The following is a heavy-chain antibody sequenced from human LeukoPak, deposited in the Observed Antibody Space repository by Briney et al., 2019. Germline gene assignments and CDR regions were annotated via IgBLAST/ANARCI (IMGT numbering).Heavy chain of an antibody. J-gene: IGHJ6*02. CDR2: IKSKTDGETT. Sequence: GGSLRLSCAASGFTFSNAWMSWVRQAPGKGLEWVGRIKSKTDGETTDYAAPVKGRFTISRDDSKNTLYLQMNSLKTEDTAVYYCTTGLATIRLYYYGMDVWGQGTTVTVSS. CDR3: TTGLATIRLYYYGMDV. D-gene: IGHD5-24*01. V-gene: IGHV3-15*01. CDR1: GFTFSNAW.